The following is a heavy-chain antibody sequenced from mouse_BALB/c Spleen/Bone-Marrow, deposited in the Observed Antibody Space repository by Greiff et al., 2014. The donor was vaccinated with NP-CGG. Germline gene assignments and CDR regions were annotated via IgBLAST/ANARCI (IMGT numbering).Heavy chain of an antibody. Sequence: VQRVESGAELVKPGTSVKLSCKASGYTFTTYYMYWVKQRPGQGLEWIGEINPNNGGTNFKEKFKRKATLTVDKSSSTAYMQLSSLTSEDSAVYYCTRGRTWDFDYWGQGTTLTVSS. CDR1: GYTFTTYY. CDR3: TRGRTWDFDY. V-gene: IGHV1S81*02. D-gene: IGHD4-1*01. J-gene: IGHJ2*01. CDR2: INPNNGGT.